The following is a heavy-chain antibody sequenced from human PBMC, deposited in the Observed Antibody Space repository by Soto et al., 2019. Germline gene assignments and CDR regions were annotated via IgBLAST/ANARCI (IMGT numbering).Heavy chain of an antibody. CDR1: GFTFSSYG. Sequence: QVQLVESGGGVVQPVRSLRLSCAASGFTFSSYGMHWVRQAPGKGLEWVAAISYDGSKKYYVDSVKGRFTISRDNSKNALDMQMNSLRAEDTAVNYCANALLLWFGELGWEAFDTWGQGTMVTVPS. J-gene: IGHJ3*02. D-gene: IGHD3-10*01. CDR3: ANALLLWFGELGWEAFDT. V-gene: IGHV3-30*18. CDR2: ISYDGSKK.